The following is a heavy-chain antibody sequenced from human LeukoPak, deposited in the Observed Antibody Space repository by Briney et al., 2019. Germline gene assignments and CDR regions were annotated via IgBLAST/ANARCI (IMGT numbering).Heavy chain of an antibody. J-gene: IGHJ4*02. CDR2: INHRGST. CDR3: ARAARWWLNY. CDR1: GGSFSGYY. Sequence: SETLSLTCAVYGGSFSGYYWSWIRQPPGKGLEWIGEINHRGSTNYNPSLKSRVTISVDTSKNQFSLKLSSVTAADTAVYYCARAARWWLNYWGQGTLVTVSS. V-gene: IGHV4-34*01. D-gene: IGHD2-8*02.